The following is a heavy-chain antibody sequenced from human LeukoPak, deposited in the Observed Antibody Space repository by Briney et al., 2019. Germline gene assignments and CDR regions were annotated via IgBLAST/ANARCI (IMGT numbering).Heavy chain of an antibody. J-gene: IGHJ4*02. CDR3: ARRGYCSSTSCYRPFDY. V-gene: IGHV4-38-2*01. D-gene: IGHD2-2*01. CDR1: GYSISSGYY. CDR2: IYHSGST. Sequence: PSETLSLTCAVSGYSISSGYYWGWIRPPPGKGLEWIGSIYHSGSTNYNPSLKSRVTISVDTSKNQFSLKLSSVTAADTAVYYCARRGYCSSTSCYRPFDYWGQGTLVTVSS.